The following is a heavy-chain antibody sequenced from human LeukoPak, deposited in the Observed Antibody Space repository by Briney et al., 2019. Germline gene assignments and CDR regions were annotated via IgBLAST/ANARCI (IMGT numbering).Heavy chain of an antibody. CDR2: IYPGDSDT. V-gene: IGHV5-51*01. CDR1: GYSFTSYW. D-gene: IGHD3-9*01. CDR3: ARRNYDILTGYPFDY. J-gene: IGHJ4*02. Sequence: GESLKISCKGSGYSFTSYWIGWVRQMPGKGLEWMGIIYPGDSDTRYSPSFQGQVTISADKSIGTAYLQWSSLKASDTAMYYCARRNYDILTGYPFDYWGQGTLVTVSS.